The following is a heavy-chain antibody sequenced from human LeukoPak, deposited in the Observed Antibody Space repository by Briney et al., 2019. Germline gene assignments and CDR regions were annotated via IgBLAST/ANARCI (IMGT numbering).Heavy chain of an antibody. CDR2: ISAYNGNT. V-gene: IGHV1-18*01. D-gene: IGHD2-21*01. Sequence: ASVKVSCKASGYTFTSYGISWVRQAPGQGLEWMGWISAYNGNTNYAQKLQGRVTMTTDTSTSTAYMELRSLRSDDTAVYYCARSRIVVVIAIPNYYGMDVWGQGTTVTVSS. CDR3: ARSRIVVVIAIPNYYGMDV. CDR1: GYTFTSYG. J-gene: IGHJ6*02.